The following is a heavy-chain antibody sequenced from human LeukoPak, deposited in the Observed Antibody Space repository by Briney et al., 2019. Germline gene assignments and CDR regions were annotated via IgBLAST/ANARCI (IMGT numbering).Heavy chain of an antibody. V-gene: IGHV3-7*01. Sequence: GGSLRLSCTASGFAFSDYWMSWVRKAPGKGLEWLANINQDGSQTSYVDSVRGRFTVSRANPKNSLYLQMNSLRADDTAVYYCARDSSPRYSGYDWVFWGRGTLVTVSS. CDR3: ARDSSPRYSGYDWVF. J-gene: IGHJ4*02. CDR1: GFAFSDYW. D-gene: IGHD5-12*01. CDR2: INQDGSQT.